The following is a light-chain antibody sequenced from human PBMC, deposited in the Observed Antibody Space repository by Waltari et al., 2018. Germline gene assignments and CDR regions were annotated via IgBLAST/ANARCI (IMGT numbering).Light chain of an antibody. CDR1: ALPKQY. CDR3: QSADSTSSVL. V-gene: IGLV3-25*03. Sequence: SYELTQPPSVSVSPGQTARITCSGDALPKQYPYWYPQKPGRAPVVVIYKDSERPSGSPERFSGSGSGTIVTLTISGVQAEDEADYYCQSADSTSSVLFGGGTKLTVL. J-gene: IGLJ2*01. CDR2: KDS.